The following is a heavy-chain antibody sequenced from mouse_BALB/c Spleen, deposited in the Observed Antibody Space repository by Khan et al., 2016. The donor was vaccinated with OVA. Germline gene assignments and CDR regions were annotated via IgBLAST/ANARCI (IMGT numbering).Heavy chain of an antibody. J-gene: IGHJ2*01. Sequence: VQLKESGTVLARPGASVKMSCKASGYSFTSYWMHWVKQWPGQGLEWIGAIYPGNSDTRYNQKFKGKAKLTAVTSASTAYMELSSLTNEDSAVYYCTRSFDSYYFDYWGQGTTLTVSS. CDR1: GYSFTSYW. D-gene: IGHD2-4*01. CDR3: TRSFDSYYFDY. V-gene: IGHV1-5*01. CDR2: IYPGNSDT.